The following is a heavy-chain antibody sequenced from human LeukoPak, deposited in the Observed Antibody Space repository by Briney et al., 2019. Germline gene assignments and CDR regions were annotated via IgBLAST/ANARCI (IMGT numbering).Heavy chain of an antibody. V-gene: IGHV1-46*01. CDR1: GYTFTTYY. CDR3: ARSDQYYYGMDV. D-gene: IGHD4-11*01. CDR2: INTNSSST. J-gene: IGHJ6*02. Sequence: ASVKVSCKASGYTFTTYYMHWVRQAPGEGPEWMGIINTNSSSTSYAQKFQGRVTMTRDTSTSTVYMELSSLRSEDTAVYYCARSDQYYYGMDVWGQGNTVTVSS.